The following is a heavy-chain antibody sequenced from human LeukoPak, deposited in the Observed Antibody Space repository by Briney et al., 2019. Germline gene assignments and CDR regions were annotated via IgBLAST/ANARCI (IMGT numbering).Heavy chain of an antibody. CDR2: ISGSGSNT. CDR3: AKRSRYSSSSEFDC. D-gene: IGHD6-6*01. J-gene: IGHJ4*02. V-gene: IGHV3-23*01. CDR1: GFTFSSYA. Sequence: GGSLRLSCAASGFTFSSYAMSWVRQAPGKGLEWVSVISGSGSNTYYADSVKGRFTISRDNSRNTLYLQMNSLRAEDTAVYYCAKRSRYSSSSEFDCWGQGTLVTVSS.